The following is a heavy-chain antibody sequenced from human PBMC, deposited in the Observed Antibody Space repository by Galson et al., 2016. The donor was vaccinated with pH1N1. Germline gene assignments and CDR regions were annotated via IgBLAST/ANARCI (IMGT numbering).Heavy chain of an antibody. CDR1: GGTFSSYG. CDR2: IIPIFGTA. V-gene: IGHV1-69*13. J-gene: IGHJ2*01. D-gene: IGHD3-22*01. Sequence: SGKVSCKASGGTFSSYGINWVRQAPGQGLEWMGGIIPIFGTAKYAQNFQGRVTITADESTTTAYMELSSLRSEDTAVYYCAREDYYDTDLSDWYFDLWGRGTLLTVSS. CDR3: AREDYYDTDLSDWYFDL.